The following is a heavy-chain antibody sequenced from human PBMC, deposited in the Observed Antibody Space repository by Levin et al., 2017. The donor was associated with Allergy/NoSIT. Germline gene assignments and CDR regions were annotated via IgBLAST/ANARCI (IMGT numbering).Heavy chain of an antibody. D-gene: IGHD2-21*01. J-gene: IGHJ4*02. CDR1: GFTFANFA. CDR2: ISATGDDP. CDR3: AKLNTRIIPATYFDS. Sequence: GGSLRLSCAASGFTFANFAMSWVRQAPGKGLEWVSSISATGDDPHYADSVKGRFTISRDNSKNTLDLHLNNLRGEDTAVYYCAKLNTRIIPATYFDSWGQGTLVSVSS. V-gene: IGHV3-23*01.